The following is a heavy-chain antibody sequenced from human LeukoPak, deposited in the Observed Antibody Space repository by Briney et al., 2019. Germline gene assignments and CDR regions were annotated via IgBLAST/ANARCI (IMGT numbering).Heavy chain of an antibody. CDR3: ARDRRCSGGSRYYFDY. CDR2: IKQDGSEK. J-gene: IGHJ4*02. CDR1: GFTFSNYL. Sequence: GGSLRLSCAASGFTFSNYLMTCVRQAPAKGLEWVANIKQDGSEKYYVDSVLGRFPLSRDNAKNSLYLTVNSLRAEDTAVYYCARDRRCSGGSRYYFDYWGQGTLVIVSS. V-gene: IGHV3-7*04. D-gene: IGHD2-15*01.